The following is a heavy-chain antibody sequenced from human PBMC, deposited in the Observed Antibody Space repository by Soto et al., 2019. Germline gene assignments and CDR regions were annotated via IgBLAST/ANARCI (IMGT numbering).Heavy chain of an antibody. CDR3: ARDHYDILTGYQR. CDR2: INPSGGSK. D-gene: IGHD3-9*01. Sequence: GASVKVSCKASGYTFTSYYMHWVRQAPGQGLEWMGKINPSGGSKNYAQKFQGRVTMTRDTSTSTVYMELSSLRSEDTAVYYCARDHYDILTGYQRWGQGTLVTVSS. J-gene: IGHJ4*02. V-gene: IGHV1-46*03. CDR1: GYTFTSYY.